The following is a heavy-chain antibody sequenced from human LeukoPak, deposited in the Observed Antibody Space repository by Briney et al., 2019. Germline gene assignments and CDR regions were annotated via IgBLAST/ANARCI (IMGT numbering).Heavy chain of an antibody. CDR1: GFTFSSYA. V-gene: IGHV3-30*04. Sequence: PGGSLRLSCAAAGFTFSSYAMHWVRQAPGKGLEWVAVISYDGSNKYYADSVKGRFTISRDNSKNTLYLQMNSLRAEDTAVYYCARDLRSLEWAFDYWGQGTLVTVSS. CDR2: ISYDGSNK. D-gene: IGHD3-3*01. J-gene: IGHJ4*02. CDR3: ARDLRSLEWAFDY.